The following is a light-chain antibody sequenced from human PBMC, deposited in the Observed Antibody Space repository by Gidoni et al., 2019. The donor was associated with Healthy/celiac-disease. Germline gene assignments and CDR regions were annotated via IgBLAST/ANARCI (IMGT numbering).Light chain of an antibody. CDR1: QTISNW. CDR3: QQYNSYSLT. Sequence: DIQMTQSPSTLSASVGDRVTITCRASQTISNWLAWYQQKPGNAPKVLIYKASSLESGVPSRFSGSGSGTEFTITISSLQPDDFATYYCQQYNSYSLTFGQXTRLEIK. J-gene: IGKJ5*01. CDR2: KAS. V-gene: IGKV1-5*03.